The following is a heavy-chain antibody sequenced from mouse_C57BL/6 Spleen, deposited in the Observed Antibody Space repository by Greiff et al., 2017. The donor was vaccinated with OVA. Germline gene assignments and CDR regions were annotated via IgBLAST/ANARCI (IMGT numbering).Heavy chain of an antibody. CDR3: TRLEDYYLDY. Sequence: VQLQQSGPELVKPGASVKISCKASGYSFTDYNMNWVKQSNGKSLEWIGVINPNYGTTSYNQKFKGKATLTVDKSSSTAYMHLNSLTSEDAAVYCCTRLEDYYLDYWGQGTTLTVSS. CDR1: GYSFTDYN. V-gene: IGHV1-39*01. CDR2: INPNYGTT. J-gene: IGHJ2*01.